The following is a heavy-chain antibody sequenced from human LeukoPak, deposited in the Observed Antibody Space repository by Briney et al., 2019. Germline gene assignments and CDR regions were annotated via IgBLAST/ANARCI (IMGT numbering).Heavy chain of an antibody. J-gene: IGHJ4*02. CDR3: ARDLSPQNYYDSSGYYSLIDY. D-gene: IGHD3-22*01. CDR1: GYTFTGYY. Sequence: ASVKVSCKASGYTFTGYYMHWVRQAPGQGLEWMGWINPNSGGTNYAQKLQGRVTMTRDTSISTAYMELSRLRSDDTAVYYCARDLSPQNYYDSSGYYSLIDYWGQGTLVTVSS. V-gene: IGHV1-2*02. CDR2: INPNSGGT.